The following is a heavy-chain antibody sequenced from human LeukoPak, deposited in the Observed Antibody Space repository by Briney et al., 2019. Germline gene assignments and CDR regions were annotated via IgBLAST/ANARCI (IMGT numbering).Heavy chain of an antibody. J-gene: IGHJ1*01. CDR3: ARGASRYITLKAEDIQH. CDR1: GGSFSGYY. Sequence: SETLSLTCAVYGGSFSGYYWSWIRQPPGKGLEWIGENNHSRSTKYNPSRKSRVTISSDTSKNLFSRKLSSVTAADTALYYGARGASRYITLKAEDIQHWGQGTLVTVSS. D-gene: IGHD3-9*01. V-gene: IGHV4-34*01. CDR2: NNHSRST.